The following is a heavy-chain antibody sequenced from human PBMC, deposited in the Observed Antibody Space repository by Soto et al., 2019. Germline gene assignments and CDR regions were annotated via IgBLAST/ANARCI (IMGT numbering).Heavy chain of an antibody. CDR1: GLTFSNYG. J-gene: IGHJ3*01. CDR3: EGRDDPFHV. CDR2: IWHDGSQK. Sequence: QVQLVESGGGVVQPERSLRLSCVGTGLTFSNYGIHWVRQAPGRGLEWVAVIWHDGSQKYSADSVRGRFTISRDNSKNKVYLQMNSLRAEDTAVYYCEGRDDPFHVWGQGTMVTVSS. V-gene: IGHV3-33*01.